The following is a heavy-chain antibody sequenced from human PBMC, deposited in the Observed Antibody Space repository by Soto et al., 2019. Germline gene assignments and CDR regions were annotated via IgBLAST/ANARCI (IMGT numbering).Heavy chain of an antibody. J-gene: IGHJ4*02. D-gene: IGHD1-7*01. V-gene: IGHV2-5*02. Sequence: QITLKESGPTLVKPTQTLTLTCTFSGFSLSTSGVGVGWIRQPPGKALEWLAVIYWDDDKHYSPSLKTRLTLSKDTSKNQVVLTITNMDPVDTATYYCAHRFRITATNSSPLFYFDYWGQGTLVTVSS. CDR3: AHRFRITATNSSPLFYFDY. CDR2: IYWDDDK. CDR1: GFSLSTSGVG.